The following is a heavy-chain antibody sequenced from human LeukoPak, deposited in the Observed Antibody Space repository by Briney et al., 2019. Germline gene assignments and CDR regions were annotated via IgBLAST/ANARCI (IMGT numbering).Heavy chain of an antibody. Sequence: GGSLRLSCAASGFTFSSYWMSWVRQAPGKGLEWVAVIWYDGSNKYYADSVKGRFTISRDNSKNTLYLQMNSLRAEDTAVYYCARGSTRGMTVVPHDYWGQGTLVTVSS. V-gene: IGHV3-33*08. CDR3: ARGSTRGMTVVPHDY. CDR2: IWYDGSNK. CDR1: GFTFSSYW. J-gene: IGHJ4*02. D-gene: IGHD3-22*01.